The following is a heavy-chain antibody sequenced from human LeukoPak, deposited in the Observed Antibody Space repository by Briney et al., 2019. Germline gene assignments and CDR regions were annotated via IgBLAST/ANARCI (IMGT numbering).Heavy chain of an antibody. J-gene: IGHJ6*02. V-gene: IGHV4-4*07. CDR2: IHTSGNT. CDR1: GGSISSYY. CDR3: AGGGIASAYGSINYHHYGLGV. Sequence: PSETLSLTCTVSGGSISSYYWTWIRQPAGKGLEWIGRIHTSGNTNYSPAPKSRVTMSVDTSKNQVSLKLYSVTAADTAVYYCAGGGIASAYGSINYHHYGLGVWGQGTTVTVSS. D-gene: IGHD6-13*01.